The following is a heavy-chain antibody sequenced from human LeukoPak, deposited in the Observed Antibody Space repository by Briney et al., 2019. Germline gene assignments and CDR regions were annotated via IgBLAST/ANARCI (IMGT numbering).Heavy chain of an antibody. V-gene: IGHV4-39*01. CDR2: IYYSGST. Sequence: PSETLSLTCTVSGGSISSSSYYWGWIRQPPGKGLEWIGSIYYSGSTYYNPSLKSRVTISLDTSKNQFSLKLSSVTAADTAVYYCARLGDRIAAADRDYWGQGTLVTVSS. CDR1: GGSISSSSYY. J-gene: IGHJ4*02. CDR3: ARLGDRIAAADRDY. D-gene: IGHD6-13*01.